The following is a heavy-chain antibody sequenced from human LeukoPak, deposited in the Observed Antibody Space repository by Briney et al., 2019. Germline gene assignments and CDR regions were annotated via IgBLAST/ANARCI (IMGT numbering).Heavy chain of an antibody. CDR2: INSGGTII. CDR3: ARDWFAD. Sequence: GGSQRLSCAASGFTFSSNEMNWVRQALGKGLEWVSYINSGGTIIYYADSVKGRFTISRDNAKNSLYLQMNSLRAEDTAIYYCARDWFADWGQGTLVIVSS. CDR1: GFTFSSNE. V-gene: IGHV3-48*03. J-gene: IGHJ4*02.